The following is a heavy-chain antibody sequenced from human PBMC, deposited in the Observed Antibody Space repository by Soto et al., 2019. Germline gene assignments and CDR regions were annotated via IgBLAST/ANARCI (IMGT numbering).Heavy chain of an antibody. CDR2: IYYSGST. CDR3: ARHGRYCSSTSCHRYYFDY. J-gene: IGHJ4*02. Sequence: PSETLSLTCTVSGGSISSSSYYWGWIRQPPGKGLEWIGSIYYSGSTYYNPSLKSRVTISVDTSKNQFSLKLSSVTAADTAVYYCARHGRYCSSTSCHRYYFDYWGQGTLVTVSS. CDR1: GGSISSSSYY. D-gene: IGHD2-2*01. V-gene: IGHV4-39*01.